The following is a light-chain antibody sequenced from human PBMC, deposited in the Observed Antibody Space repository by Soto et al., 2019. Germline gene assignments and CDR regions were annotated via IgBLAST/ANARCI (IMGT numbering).Light chain of an antibody. V-gene: IGLV2-14*01. CDR3: SSYTSSSTAV. CDR1: SSDVGGYNY. J-gene: IGLJ7*01. Sequence: LTQPASVSGSPGQSITLSCTGTSSDVGGYNYVSWYQQHPGKAPKLMIYDVSNRPSGVSNRFSGSKSGNTASLTISGLQAEDEADYYCSSYTSSSTAVFGGGTQLTVL. CDR2: DVS.